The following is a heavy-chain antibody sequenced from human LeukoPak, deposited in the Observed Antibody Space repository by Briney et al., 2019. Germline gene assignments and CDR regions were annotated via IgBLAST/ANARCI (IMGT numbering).Heavy chain of an antibody. D-gene: IGHD4-17*01. CDR2: IYYSGST. V-gene: IGHV4-59*01. Sequence: SETLSLTCTVSGGSISSYYWSWIRQPPGKGLEWIGYIYYSGSTNYNPSLKSRVTISVDTSKNQFSLKLSSVTAADTAVYYCARAHGLTTVTYNFDYWGQGTLVTVSS. CDR3: ARAHGLTTVTYNFDY. CDR1: GGSISSYY. J-gene: IGHJ4*02.